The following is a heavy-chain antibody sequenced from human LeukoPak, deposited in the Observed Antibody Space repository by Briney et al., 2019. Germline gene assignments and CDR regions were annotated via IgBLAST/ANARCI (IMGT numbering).Heavy chain of an antibody. CDR1: GGSSSSSSYY. CDR2: IYYSGST. CDR3: ARTLVVPAAIPYYYYYYMDV. Sequence: TASETLSLTCTVSGGSSSSSSYYWGWIRQAPGKGLEWIGSIYYSGSTYYNPSLKSRVTISVDTSKNQLSLKLSSVTAADTAVYYCARTLVVPAAIPYYYYYYMDVWGKGTTVTVSS. V-gene: IGHV4-39*01. J-gene: IGHJ6*03. D-gene: IGHD2-2*01.